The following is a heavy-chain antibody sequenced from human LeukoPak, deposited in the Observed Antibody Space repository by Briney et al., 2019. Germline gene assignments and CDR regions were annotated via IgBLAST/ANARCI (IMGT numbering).Heavy chain of an antibody. D-gene: IGHD5-12*01. Sequence: PSETLSLTCAVYGGSFSGYYWSWIRQPPGKGLEWIGEINHSGSTNYNPSLKSRVTISVDTSKNQCSLKLSSVTAADTAVYYCARGHSPDIVATKGYFDYWGQGTLVTVSS. CDR3: ARGHSPDIVATKGYFDY. CDR2: INHSGST. V-gene: IGHV4-34*01. J-gene: IGHJ4*02. CDR1: GGSFSGYY.